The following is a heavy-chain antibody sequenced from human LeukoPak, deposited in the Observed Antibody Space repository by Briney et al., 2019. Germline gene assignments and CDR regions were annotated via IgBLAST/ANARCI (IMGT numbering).Heavy chain of an antibody. CDR3: ASLALRGYSGHDY. J-gene: IGHJ4*02. CDR1: GGSINNYY. V-gene: IGHV4-59*08. CDR2: IYYSGST. D-gene: IGHD5-12*01. Sequence: SETLSLTCTVSGGSINNYYWSWIRQPPGKGLEWIGYIYYSGSTNYNPSLKSRVTISIDTSKNQFSLKLSSVTAADTAVYYCASLALRGYSGHDYWGQGTLVTVSS.